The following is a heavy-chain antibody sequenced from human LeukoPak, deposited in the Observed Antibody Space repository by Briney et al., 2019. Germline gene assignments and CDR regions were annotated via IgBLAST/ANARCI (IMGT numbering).Heavy chain of an antibody. CDR1: GVSFSDFY. CDR2: FSGVGDTI. D-gene: IGHD3-22*01. J-gene: IGHJ5*01. Sequence: GGSLRLSCAASGVSFSDFYMGWIRQAPGKGPEGISYFSGVGDTIYSADSVEGRFNISRDNVNISLYLQMTSLRAEDTAVYYCARDAFERCQNSSCSRYNWFDSWGQGTLVTVSS. CDR3: ARDAFERCQNSSCSRYNWFDS. V-gene: IGHV3-11*04.